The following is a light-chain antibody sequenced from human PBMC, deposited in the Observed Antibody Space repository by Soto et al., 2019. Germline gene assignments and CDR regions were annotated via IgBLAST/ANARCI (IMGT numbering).Light chain of an antibody. V-gene: IGKV3-15*01. J-gene: IGKJ1*01. CDR3: QQYNKWPLT. CDR2: GAS. CDR1: QSVSID. Sequence: EIVMTQSPATLSVSPGERATLSCKACQSVSIDVAWYQQTPGQAPRLLIYGASTRATGIPVTFSGSASGTEFTLSISRLQSEDYTVYYCQQYNKWPLTFGQGTKVEI.